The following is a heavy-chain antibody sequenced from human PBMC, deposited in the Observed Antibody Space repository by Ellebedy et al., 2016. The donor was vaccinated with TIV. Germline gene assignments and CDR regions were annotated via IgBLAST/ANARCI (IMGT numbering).Heavy chain of an antibody. V-gene: IGHV4-31*03. CDR1: GGSINSGGNY. CDR3: ARELAVAEIYFDY. Sequence: SETLSLXCTVSGGSINSGGNYWSWIRQHPGKGLEWIGYIYYSGSTYYNPSLKSRVTISVDTSKNQFSLKLSSVTAADTAMYYCARELAVAEIYFDYWGQGTLVTVSS. J-gene: IGHJ4*02. D-gene: IGHD6-19*01. CDR2: IYYSGST.